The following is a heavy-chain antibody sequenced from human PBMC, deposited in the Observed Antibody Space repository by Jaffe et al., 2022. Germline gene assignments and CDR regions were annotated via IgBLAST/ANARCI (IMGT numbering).Heavy chain of an antibody. CDR1: GGTFSSYA. CDR2: IIPIFGTA. D-gene: IGHD3-10*01. V-gene: IGHV1-69*05. J-gene: IGHJ4*02. CDR3: ARVGLKSMVRGVIITSGYDY. Sequence: QVQLVQSGAEVKKPGSSVKVSCKASGGTFSSYAISWVRQAPGQGLEWMGGIIPIFGTANYAQKFQGRVTITTDESTSTAYMELSSLRSEDTAVYYCARVGLKSMVRGVIITSGYDYWGQGTLVTVSS.